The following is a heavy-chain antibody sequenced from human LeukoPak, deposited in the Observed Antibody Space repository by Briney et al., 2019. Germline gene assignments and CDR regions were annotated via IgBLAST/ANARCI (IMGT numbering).Heavy chain of an antibody. J-gene: IGHJ4*02. D-gene: IGHD4-17*01. CDR2: MHYSGST. Sequence: SETLSLTCTVSGASFNNYSCHWIRQPPGKGLEWIGYMHYSGSTDYNPSPKSRVTISLDTSKNQFSLTLSSVTAADTAVYYCARGPTVTTDYWGQGILVTVSS. CDR3: ARGPTVTTDY. V-gene: IGHV4-59*01. CDR1: GASFNNYS.